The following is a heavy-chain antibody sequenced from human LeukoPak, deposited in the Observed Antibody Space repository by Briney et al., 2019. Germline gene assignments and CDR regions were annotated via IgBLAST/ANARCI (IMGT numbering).Heavy chain of an antibody. CDR2: IVVGSGNT. V-gene: IGHV1-58*02. CDR1: GFTFTSSA. Sequence: ASVKVSCKASGFTFTSSAMLWVRQARGQRLEWIGWIVVGSGNTNYAQKFQERVTITRDMSTSTAYMELSSLRSEDTAVYYCAAGKWELDSFDYWGQGTLVTVSS. D-gene: IGHD1-26*01. CDR3: AAGKWELDSFDY. J-gene: IGHJ4*02.